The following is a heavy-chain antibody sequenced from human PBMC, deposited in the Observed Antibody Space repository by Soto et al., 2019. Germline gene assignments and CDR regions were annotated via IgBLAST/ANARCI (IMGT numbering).Heavy chain of an antibody. V-gene: IGHV3-48*02. CDR2: ISSSSSTI. D-gene: IGHD5-18*01. CDR1: GFTFSSYS. Sequence: GGSLRLSCAASGFTFSSYSMNWVRQAPGKGLEWVSSISSSSSTIYYADSVKGRFTISRDNAKNSLYLQMNSLRDEDTGVYDCARDRGYSYGFDYWGQGTLVTVSS. CDR3: ARDRGYSYGFDY. J-gene: IGHJ4*02.